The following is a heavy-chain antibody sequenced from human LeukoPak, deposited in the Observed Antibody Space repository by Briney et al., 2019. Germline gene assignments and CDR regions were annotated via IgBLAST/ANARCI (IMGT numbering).Heavy chain of an antibody. D-gene: IGHD3-22*01. J-gene: IGHJ4*02. CDR3: VKDNRGYYDSSGYSYFDN. CDR1: GFTISSYA. V-gene: IGHV3-30*02. Sequence: QAGGSLRLSCAASGFTISSYAMHWVRQAPGKGLEWVAFIRYDGSNKYYADSVKGRFTISRDNSKNTLYLQMNSLRAEDTAVYYCVKDNRGYYDSSGYSYFDNWGQGTLVTVSS. CDR2: IRYDGSNK.